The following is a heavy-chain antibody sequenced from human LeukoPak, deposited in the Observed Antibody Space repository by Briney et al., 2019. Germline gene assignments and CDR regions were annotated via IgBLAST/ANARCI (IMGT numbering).Heavy chain of an antibody. CDR1: GGSISSYY. J-gene: IGHJ4*02. V-gene: IGHV4-59*01. D-gene: IGHD4-17*01. CDR2: IYYSGST. CDR3: ARGDGDQPVLPFDY. Sequence: SETLSLTCTVSGGSISSYYWSWIRQPPGKGLEWIGYIYYSGSTNYNPSLKSRVTISVDTSKNQFSLKLSSVTAADTAVYYCARGDGDQPVLPFDYWGQGTLVTVSS.